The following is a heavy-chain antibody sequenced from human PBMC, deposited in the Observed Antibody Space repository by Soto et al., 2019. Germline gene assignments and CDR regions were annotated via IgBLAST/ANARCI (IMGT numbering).Heavy chain of an antibody. V-gene: IGHV1-69*01. Sequence: QVQLVQSGAEVKKPGSSVKVSCKASVGTFSSYAISWVRQAPGQGLEWMGGIIPIFGTANYAQKFQGRVTITADESTSTAYMELSSLRSEDTAVYYCERLDGGNSGGWFDPWGQGTLVTVSS. CDR2: IIPIFGTA. CDR3: ERLDGGNSGGWFDP. D-gene: IGHD2-21*02. J-gene: IGHJ5*02. CDR1: VGTFSSYA.